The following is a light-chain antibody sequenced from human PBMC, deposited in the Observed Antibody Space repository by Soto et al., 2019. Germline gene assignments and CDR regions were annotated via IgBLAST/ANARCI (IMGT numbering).Light chain of an antibody. V-gene: IGKV3-15*01. Sequence: EVVMTQSPATLSVSPGGRVTLSCRANQTISNTLAWYQQKPGQAPRLLIYAASTRATGVPARFSGSASGTEFTLTISSLQSEDFGVYYCQQYNDWPRTFGQGTRLENK. CDR1: QTISNT. CDR2: AAS. J-gene: IGKJ5*01. CDR3: QQYNDWPRT.